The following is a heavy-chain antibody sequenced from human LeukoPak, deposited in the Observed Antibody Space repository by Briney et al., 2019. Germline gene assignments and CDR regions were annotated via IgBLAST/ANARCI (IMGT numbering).Heavy chain of an antibody. J-gene: IGHJ4*02. D-gene: IGHD3-22*01. CDR1: GFTFSSYA. CDR3: AKDSTIGFLLVVITHFDY. Sequence: GGSLRLSCAASGFTFSSYAMSWVRQAPGKGLEWVSAISGSGGSTYYADSVKGRFTISRDNSKNTLYLQMNSLRAEDTAVYYCAKDSTIGFLLVVITHFDYWGQGTLVTVSS. V-gene: IGHV3-23*01. CDR2: ISGSGGST.